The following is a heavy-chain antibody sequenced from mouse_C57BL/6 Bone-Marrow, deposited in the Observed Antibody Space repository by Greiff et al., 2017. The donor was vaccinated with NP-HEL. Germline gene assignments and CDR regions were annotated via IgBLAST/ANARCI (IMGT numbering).Heavy chain of an antibody. CDR1: GYTFTNYW. CDR3: ARWSSGYVFDY. J-gene: IGHJ2*01. Sequence: QVTLKESGAELVRPGTSVKMSCKASGYTFTNYWIGWAKQRPGHGLEWIGDIYPGGGYTNYNEKFKGKATLTADKSSSTAYMQFSSLTSEDSAIYYCARWSSGYVFDYWGQGTTLTVSS. CDR2: IYPGGGYT. D-gene: IGHD3-2*02. V-gene: IGHV1-63*01.